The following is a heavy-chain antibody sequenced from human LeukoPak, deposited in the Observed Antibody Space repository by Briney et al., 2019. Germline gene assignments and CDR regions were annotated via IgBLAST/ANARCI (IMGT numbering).Heavy chain of an antibody. Sequence: AGGSLRLSCAASGFTFSSYAMSWVRQASGKGLEWVSAISGSGGSTYYADSVKGRFTISRDNSKNTLYVQMNSLRAEDTAVYYCAKGNSGYDSPLCWGQGTLVTVSS. CDR2: ISGSGGST. CDR1: GFTFSSYA. CDR3: AKGNSGYDSPLC. D-gene: IGHD5-12*01. V-gene: IGHV3-23*01. J-gene: IGHJ4*02.